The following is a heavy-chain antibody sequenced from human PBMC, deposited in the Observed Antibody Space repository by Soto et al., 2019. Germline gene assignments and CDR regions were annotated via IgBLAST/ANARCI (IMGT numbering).Heavy chain of an antibody. J-gene: IGHJ4*02. Sequence: PSETLSLTCTVSGCSISSSSYYWGWIRQPPGKGLEWIGSIYYSGSTYYNPSLKSRVTISVDTSKNQFSLKLSSVTAADTAVYYCARRSGNVDYWGQGTLVTVSS. CDR1: GCSISSSSYY. CDR2: IYYSGST. CDR3: ARRSGNVDY. V-gene: IGHV4-39*07.